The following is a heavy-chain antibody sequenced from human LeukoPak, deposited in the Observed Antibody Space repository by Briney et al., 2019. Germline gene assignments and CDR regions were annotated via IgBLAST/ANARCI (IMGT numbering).Heavy chain of an antibody. V-gene: IGHV4-4*02. CDR2: VYHSGST. D-gene: IGHD1-26*01. CDR1: GGSISSSNW. J-gene: IGHJ3*02. Sequence: SGTLSLTCAVSGGSISSSNWWSWVRQPPGKGLEWIGEVYHSGSTNYNPSLTSRVTISVDKSKNQFSLKMSSVTAADTAVYYCARAGRWEGRPHAFDIWGQGTMVSVSS. CDR3: ARAGRWEGRPHAFDI.